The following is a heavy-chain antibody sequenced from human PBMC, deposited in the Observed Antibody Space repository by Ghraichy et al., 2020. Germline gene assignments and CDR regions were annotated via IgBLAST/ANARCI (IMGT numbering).Heavy chain of an antibody. D-gene: IGHD6-13*01. Sequence: ETLSLTCAVYGGSFSGYYWSWIRQPPGKGLEWIGEINHSGSTSYHPSLKSRVTISVDTSKNQFSLELSSVTAADTAVYFCARDSYSSGRYFRYFDLWGRGTLVIVSS. J-gene: IGHJ2*01. CDR1: GGSFSGYY. V-gene: IGHV4-34*01. CDR2: INHSGST. CDR3: ARDSYSSGRYFRYFDL.